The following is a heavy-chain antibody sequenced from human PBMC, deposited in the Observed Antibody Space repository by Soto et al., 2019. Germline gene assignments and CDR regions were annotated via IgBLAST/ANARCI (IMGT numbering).Heavy chain of an antibody. V-gene: IGHV3-9*01. CDR3: AKDMGGYNPTLYAFDI. Sequence: EVQLVESGGGLVQPGGSLRLSCAASGFTFDDYAMHWVRQAPGKGLEWVSGISWNSGSIGYADSVKGRFTISRDNAKNSLYLQMNSLRAEDTALYYCAKDMGGYNPTLYAFDIWGQGTMVTVSS. D-gene: IGHD5-12*01. CDR2: ISWNSGSI. J-gene: IGHJ3*02. CDR1: GFTFDDYA.